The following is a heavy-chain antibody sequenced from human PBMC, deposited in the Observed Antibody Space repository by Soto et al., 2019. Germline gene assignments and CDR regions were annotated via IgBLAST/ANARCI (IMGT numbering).Heavy chain of an antibody. CDR1: GGSFSGYY. J-gene: IGHJ6*03. CDR3: ARGTYSPIYYYYYMDV. Sequence: SETLSLTCAVYGGSFSGYYWSWIRQPPGKGLEWIGEINHSGSTNYNPSLKSRVTISVDTSKNQFSLKLSSVTAADTAVYYCARGTYSPIYYYYYMDVWGKGTTVTVSS. CDR2: INHSGST. D-gene: IGHD6-13*01. V-gene: IGHV4-34*01.